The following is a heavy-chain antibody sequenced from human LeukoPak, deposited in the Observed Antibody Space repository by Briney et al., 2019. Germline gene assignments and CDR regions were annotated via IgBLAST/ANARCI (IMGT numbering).Heavy chain of an antibody. CDR3: ARDLQFYYDSSGYYHPSHYFDY. Sequence: GGSLRLSCEDSGFTFSSNDMNWVRQAPGKGLEWVSYISNSGSTRYYADSVKGRFTISRDNAKNSLYLQMNSLRAEDTAVYYCARDLQFYYDSSGYYHPSHYFDYWGQGTLVTVSS. D-gene: IGHD3-22*01. V-gene: IGHV3-48*03. J-gene: IGHJ4*02. CDR2: ISNSGSTR. CDR1: GFTFSSND.